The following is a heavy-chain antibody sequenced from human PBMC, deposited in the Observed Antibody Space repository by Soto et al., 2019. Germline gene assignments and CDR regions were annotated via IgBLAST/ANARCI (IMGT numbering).Heavy chain of an antibody. CDR1: RFTFSSYA. V-gene: IGHV3-30*04. CDR2: ISYDGSTK. D-gene: IGHD3-16*01. Sequence: QVQLVESGGGVVQPGRSLSLSCEASRFTFSSYAMHWVRQAPGKGLDWVAVISYDGSTKYYADSVKGRITISRDNSNNMLYLHVDSLRPEDTAVYYCAKDQGNLLWTGGIDSWGQGTLVTVSS. CDR3: AKDQGNLLWTGGIDS. J-gene: IGHJ4*02.